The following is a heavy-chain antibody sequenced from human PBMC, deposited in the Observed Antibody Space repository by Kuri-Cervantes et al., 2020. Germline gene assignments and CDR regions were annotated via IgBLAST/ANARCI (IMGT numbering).Heavy chain of an antibody. CDR1: GGSFSGYS. CDR3: VSSWTGRIDF. Sequence: GSLRLSCAVSGGSFSGYSCSWIRQPPGKGLEWIGEIHNSGSTNYNPSLTSRLTISLDTSKNQFSLKLSSVTAADTAMYYCVSSWTGRIDFWGQGTLVTVSS. V-gene: IGHV4-34*01. CDR2: IHNSGST. J-gene: IGHJ4*02. D-gene: IGHD3/OR15-3a*01.